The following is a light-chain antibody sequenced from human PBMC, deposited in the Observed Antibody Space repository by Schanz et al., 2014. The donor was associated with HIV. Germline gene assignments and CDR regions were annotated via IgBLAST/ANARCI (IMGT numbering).Light chain of an antibody. CDR1: QSVSSSY. CDR3: QQRSNWQWT. Sequence: EIVLTQSPGTLSLSPGERATLSCRASQSVSSSYLAWYQQKPGQAPRLLLYGASRRATGIPDRFSGSGSGTDFTLTISRLEPEDFAVYYCQQRSNWQWTFGQGTKVEIK. CDR2: GAS. V-gene: IGKV3D-20*02. J-gene: IGKJ1*01.